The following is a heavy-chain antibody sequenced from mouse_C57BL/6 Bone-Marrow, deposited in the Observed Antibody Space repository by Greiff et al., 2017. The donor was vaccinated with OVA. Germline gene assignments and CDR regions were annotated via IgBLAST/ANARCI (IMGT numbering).Heavy chain of an antibody. CDR1: GFTFSDYY. Sequence: EVKLMESGGGLVQPGGSLKLSCAASGFTFSDYYMYWVRQTPEKRLEWVAYISNGGGSTYYPDTVKGRFTISRDNAKNTLYLQMSRLKSEDTAMYYCARLEEPWYFGVWGTGTTVTVSS. J-gene: IGHJ1*03. V-gene: IGHV5-12*01. D-gene: IGHD3-1*01. CDR2: ISNGGGST. CDR3: ARLEEPWYFGV.